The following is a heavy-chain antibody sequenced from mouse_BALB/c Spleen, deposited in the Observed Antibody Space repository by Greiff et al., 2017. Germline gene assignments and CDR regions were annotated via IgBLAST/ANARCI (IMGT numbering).Heavy chain of an antibody. CDR3: ARWGSYFDY. Sequence: VKLVESGAELARPGASVKLSCKASGYTFTSYWMQWVKQRPGQGLEWIGAIYPGDGDTRYTQKFKGKATLTADKSSSTAYMQLSSLASEDSAVYYCARWGSYFDYWGQGTTLTVSS. V-gene: IGHV1-87*01. J-gene: IGHJ2*01. CDR1: GYTFTSYW. D-gene: IGHD2-3*01. CDR2: IYPGDGDT.